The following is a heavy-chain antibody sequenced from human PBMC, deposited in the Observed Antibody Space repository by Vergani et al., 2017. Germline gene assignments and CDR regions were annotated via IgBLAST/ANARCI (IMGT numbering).Heavy chain of an antibody. Sequence: QLQLQESGPGLVKPSETLSLTCTVSGGSISSSSYYWGWIRQPPGKGLEWIGSIYYSGSTYYNPSLKSRVTMSVDTSKNQFSLKLSSVTAADTAVYYCARDLSGIAALGNWFDPWGQGTLVTVSS. V-gene: IGHV4-39*07. J-gene: IGHJ5*02. CDR1: GGSISSSSYY. CDR3: ARDLSGIAALGNWFDP. CDR2: IYYSGST. D-gene: IGHD6-13*01.